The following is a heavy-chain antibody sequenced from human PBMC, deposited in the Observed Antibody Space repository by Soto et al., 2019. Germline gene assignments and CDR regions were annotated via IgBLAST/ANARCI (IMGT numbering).Heavy chain of an antibody. CDR3: ARDWNTMIVVLTWGMVDY. J-gene: IGHJ4*01. CDR2: ISYDGSNK. D-gene: IGHD3-22*01. V-gene: IGHV3-30-3*01. Sequence: QVQLVESGGGVVQPGRSLRLSCAASGFTFSSYAMHWVRQAPGKGLEWVAVISYDGSNKYYADSVKGRFTISRDNSKNTLYLQMNSLRAEDTAVYYCARDWNTMIVVLTWGMVDYWGHGTLVTVSS. CDR1: GFTFSSYA.